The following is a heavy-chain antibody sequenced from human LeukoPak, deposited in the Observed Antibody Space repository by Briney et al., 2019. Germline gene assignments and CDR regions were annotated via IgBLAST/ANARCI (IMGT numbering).Heavy chain of an antibody. D-gene: IGHD5-24*01. V-gene: IGHV1-2*02. CDR2: INPDSGGT. CDR1: GYTFTGYY. J-gene: IGHJ5*02. CDR3: ARMAMTNWFDP. Sequence: ASVKVSCKASGYTFTGYYMHWVRQAPGQGLEWMGWINPDSGGTNYAQKFQGRVTITADESTSTAYMELSSLRSEDTAVYYCARMAMTNWFDPWGQGTLVTVSS.